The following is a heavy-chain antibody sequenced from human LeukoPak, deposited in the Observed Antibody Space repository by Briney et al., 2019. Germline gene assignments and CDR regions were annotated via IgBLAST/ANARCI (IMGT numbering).Heavy chain of an antibody. CDR3: AHSIVAVAGTITRWLQGGGY. Sequence: SGPTLVNPTQTLTLTCTFSGFSLSTSGVGVGWISQPPGKALEWLALIYWDDDKRYSPSLKSRLTITKDTSKNQVVLTMTNMDPVDTATYYCAHSIVAVAGTITRWLQGGGYWGQGILVTVSS. J-gene: IGHJ4*02. D-gene: IGHD6-19*01. CDR1: GFSLSTSGVG. CDR2: IYWDDDK. V-gene: IGHV2-5*02.